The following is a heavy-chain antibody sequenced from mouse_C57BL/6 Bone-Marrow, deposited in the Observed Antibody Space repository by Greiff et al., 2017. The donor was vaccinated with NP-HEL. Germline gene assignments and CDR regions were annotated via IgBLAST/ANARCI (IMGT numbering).Heavy chain of an antibody. J-gene: IGHJ1*03. CDR3: ARRGVVATRDFDV. V-gene: IGHV1-81*01. CDR1: GYTFTSYG. D-gene: IGHD1-1*01. Sequence: QVQLKESGAELARPGASVKLSCKASGYTFTSYGISWVKQRTGQGLEWIGEIYPRSGNTYYNEKFKGKATLTADKSSSTAYMELRSLTSEDSAVYFCARRGVVATRDFDVWGTGTTVTVSS. CDR2: IYPRSGNT.